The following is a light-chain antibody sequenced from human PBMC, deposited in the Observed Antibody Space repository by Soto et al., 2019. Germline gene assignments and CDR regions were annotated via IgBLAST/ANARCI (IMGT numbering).Light chain of an antibody. CDR1: QTISSW. Sequence: PMTQSPATLSASVGARVTITCRASQTISSWLAWYHQKQGTAPKRLIYAASSLQSGVPSRFRGSGSGTELTITISRLKPEDGATDYCLQQKSYPRTFGQGTKVDI. CDR2: AAS. V-gene: IGKV1-17*01. CDR3: LQQKSYPRT. J-gene: IGKJ1*01.